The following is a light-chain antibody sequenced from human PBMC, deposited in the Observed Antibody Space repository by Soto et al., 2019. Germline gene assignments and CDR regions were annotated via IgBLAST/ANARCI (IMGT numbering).Light chain of an antibody. Sequence: DIVITQSPDSLAFSLGERATINCKSSQSVLYSSTNKNYLAWYQQKPGQPPKLLIYWASTRETGVPDRFSGSGSGTDFTLTISSLQAEDVAVYYCQQYYSNPPTFGGGTKVDI. J-gene: IGKJ4*01. CDR2: WAS. CDR3: QQYYSNPPT. CDR1: QSVLYSSTNKNY. V-gene: IGKV4-1*01.